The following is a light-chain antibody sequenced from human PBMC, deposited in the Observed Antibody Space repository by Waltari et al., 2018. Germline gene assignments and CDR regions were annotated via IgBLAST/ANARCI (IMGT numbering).Light chain of an antibody. CDR3: SSYTSSSTRV. V-gene: IGLV2-14*03. Sequence: QSALTQPASVSGSLGQSITISRTGTSSDAGGYNYVSWYQQNPGKAPKLMIYDVSNRPSGVSNRFSGSKSGNTASLTISGLQAEDEADYYCSSYTSSSTRVFGTGTKVTVL. CDR1: SSDAGGYNY. J-gene: IGLJ1*01. CDR2: DVS.